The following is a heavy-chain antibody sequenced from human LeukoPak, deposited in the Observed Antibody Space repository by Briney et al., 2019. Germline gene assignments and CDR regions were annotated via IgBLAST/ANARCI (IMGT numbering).Heavy chain of an antibody. CDR2: ISSGSTTI. J-gene: IGHJ4*02. CDR3: ARYYYDGPGYFDY. V-gene: IGHV3-48*02. Sequence: PGGSLRLSCAASGFTFSSYTMTWVRQPPGKGLEWVSSISSGSTTIYYADSVKGRFTISRDNAKNSLYLQMNSLRDEDTAVYYCARYYYDGPGYFDYWGQGTLVTVSS. CDR1: GFTFSSYT. D-gene: IGHD3-22*01.